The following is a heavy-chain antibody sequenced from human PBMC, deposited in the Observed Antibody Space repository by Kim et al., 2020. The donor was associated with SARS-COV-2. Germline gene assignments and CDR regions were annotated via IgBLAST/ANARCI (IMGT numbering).Heavy chain of an antibody. D-gene: IGHD5-12*01. CDR1: GFTFTKAW. CDR2: IKSQVDGGTA. V-gene: IGHV3-15*01. Sequence: GGSLRLSCTGSGFTFTKAWMSWVRQLPGKGLEWVGRIKSQVDGGTADYAAAMQDRFTMSRDDSKNTLYLQMNGLKAEDTATYYCVGDLQDLVSTGPFDHWGQGTLVTVSS. CDR3: VGDLQDLVSTGPFDH. J-gene: IGHJ4*02.